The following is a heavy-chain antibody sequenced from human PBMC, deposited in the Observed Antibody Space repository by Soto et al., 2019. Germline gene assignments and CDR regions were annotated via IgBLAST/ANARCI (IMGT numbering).Heavy chain of an antibody. CDR3: ARQYYDFWSGYYTNQYGMDV. J-gene: IGHJ6*02. V-gene: IGHV4-39*01. Sequence: SETLSLTCTVSGGSISSSSYYWGWIRQPPGKGLEWIGSIYYSGSTYYNPSLKSRVTISVDTSKNQFSLKLSSVTAADTAVYYCARQYYDFWSGYYTNQYGMDVWGQGTTVTVSS. D-gene: IGHD3-3*01. CDR1: GGSISSSSYY. CDR2: IYYSGST.